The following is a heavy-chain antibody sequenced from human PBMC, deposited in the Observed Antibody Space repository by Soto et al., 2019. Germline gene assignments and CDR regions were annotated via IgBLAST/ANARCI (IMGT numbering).Heavy chain of an antibody. CDR1: GFICSSYD. J-gene: IGHJ3*02. CDR3: SKATATGGGAFDI. V-gene: IGHV3-23*01. D-gene: IGHD2-8*02. CDR2: ILVDGRT. Sequence: GGSLRLSCAASGFICSSYDMSWVRQAPGKGLEWVSTILVDGRTFYVDSVEGRFTISRDSSQNTVYLQMNSLTAGDTALYYCSKATATGGGAFDICGQGTMVTVSS.